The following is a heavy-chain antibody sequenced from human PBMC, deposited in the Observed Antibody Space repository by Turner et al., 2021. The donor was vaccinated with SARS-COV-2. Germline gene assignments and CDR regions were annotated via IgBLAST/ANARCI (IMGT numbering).Heavy chain of an antibody. CDR1: GFTFSSYS. Sequence: VPLVESGGGFVQPGGALRPSCAASGFTFSSYSLNWVRQAPGKGLEWVSIISKSTSSIYYADSVRGRFTISRDNAENSLYLQMNSLRAEDTAVYYCAREITAWTYAMDVWGQGTTVTVSS. J-gene: IGHJ6*02. D-gene: IGHD3-10*01. V-gene: IGHV3-48*01. CDR2: ISKSTSSI. CDR3: AREITAWTYAMDV.